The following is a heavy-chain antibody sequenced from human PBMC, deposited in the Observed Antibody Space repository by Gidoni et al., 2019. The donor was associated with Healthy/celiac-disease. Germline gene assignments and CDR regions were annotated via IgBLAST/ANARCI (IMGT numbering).Heavy chain of an antibody. V-gene: IGHV4-31*03. Sequence: QVQLQESGPGLVKPSQTLSLTCTVSGGSISSGGYYWSWIRPHPGKGLEWIGYIYYSGSTYYNPSLKSRVTISVDTSKNQFSLKLSSVTAADTAVYYCARTAAAGRGYYYYYGMDVWGQGTTVTVSS. J-gene: IGHJ6*02. CDR3: ARTAAAGRGYYYYYGMDV. CDR1: GGSISSGGYY. D-gene: IGHD6-13*01. CDR2: IYYSGST.